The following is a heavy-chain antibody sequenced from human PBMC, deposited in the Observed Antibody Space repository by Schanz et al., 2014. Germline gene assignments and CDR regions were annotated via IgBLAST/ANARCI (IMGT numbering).Heavy chain of an antibody. CDR3: VRDILHRVYDSGSP. Sequence: VQLVESGGGVVQPGRSLRLSCAASGFNFGSHGMHWVRQAPGKGLEWVAVISYDGSFKNYADSVRGRITMSRDNAKNSLFLHMNSLRAEDTAVYYCVRDILHRVYDSGSPWGQGTLVTVSS. V-gene: IGHV3-33*01. CDR1: GFNFGSHG. J-gene: IGHJ5*02. CDR2: ISYDGSFK. D-gene: IGHD3-10*01.